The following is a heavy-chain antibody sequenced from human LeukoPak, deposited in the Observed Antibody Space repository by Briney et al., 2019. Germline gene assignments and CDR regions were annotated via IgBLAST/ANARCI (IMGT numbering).Heavy chain of an antibody. D-gene: IGHD6-19*01. CDR2: LKSKIDGGTI. CDR1: GFIFSNAW. V-gene: IGHV3-15*01. CDR3: TTGGWYGGDF. J-gene: IGHJ4*02. Sequence: GGSLRLSCEASGFIFSNAWMSWVRQTPGKGLEWVGRLKSKIDGGTIDYAAPVKGRFTISRDDSKNTLYLQINSLETEDTGVYYCTTGGWYGGDFWGQGTLVTVSS.